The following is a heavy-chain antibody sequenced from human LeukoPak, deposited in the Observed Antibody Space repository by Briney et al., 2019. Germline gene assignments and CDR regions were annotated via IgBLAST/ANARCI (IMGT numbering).Heavy chain of an antibody. J-gene: IGHJ5*02. CDR1: GASMSTHY. CDR2: IYGSGSA. Sequence: SETLSLTGTVSGASMSTHYRSSIRQPPGKGLEWIGHIYGSGSANYNPSLKSRVTLSVDTSKNQFSLKLSSVTAADTAVYYCAREGTGGTHLNLFDPWGQGALVTVSS. CDR3: AREGTGGTHLNLFDP. V-gene: IGHV4-59*11. D-gene: IGHD2-8*02.